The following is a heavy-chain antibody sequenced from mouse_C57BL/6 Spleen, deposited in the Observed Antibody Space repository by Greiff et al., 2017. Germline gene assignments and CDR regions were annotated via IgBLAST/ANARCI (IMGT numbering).Heavy chain of an antibody. V-gene: IGHV5-15*01. Sequence: EVQLVESGGGLVQPGASLKLSCAASGFTFSDYGMAWVRQAPRQGPEWVAFISNLAYSIYYADTVTGRFTISRENAYNTLYLELSSLRSEDTAMDYCARQGSSYLYYFDYWGQGTTLTVSS. CDR2: ISNLAYSI. J-gene: IGHJ2*01. CDR1: GFTFSDYG. CDR3: ARQGSSYLYYFDY. D-gene: IGHD1-1*01.